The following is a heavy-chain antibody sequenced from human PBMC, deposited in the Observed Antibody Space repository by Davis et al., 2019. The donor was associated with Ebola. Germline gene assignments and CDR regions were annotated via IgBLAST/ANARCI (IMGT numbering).Heavy chain of an antibody. CDR2: MNPNSGNT. Sequence: AASVKVSCKASGYTFTSYDINWVRQATGQGLEWMGWMNPNSGNTGYAQKFQGRVTMTRNTSISTAYMELSSLRSEDTAVYYCARFSLYSSDWDYWGQGTLVTVSS. V-gene: IGHV1-8*01. D-gene: IGHD6-19*01. CDR3: ARFSLYSSDWDY. CDR1: GYTFTSYD. J-gene: IGHJ4*02.